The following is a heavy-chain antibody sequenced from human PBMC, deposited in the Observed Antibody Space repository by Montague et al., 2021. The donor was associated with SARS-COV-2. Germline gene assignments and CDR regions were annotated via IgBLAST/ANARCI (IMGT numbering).Heavy chain of an antibody. D-gene: IGHD1-26*01. CDR2: ICKKNK. J-gene: IGHJ4*02. V-gene: IGHV6-1*01. CDR3: ARTSASSDY. Sequence: ICKKNKNYAVSVKSRITINPDTSKNQISLQLNSVTPEDTAVYYCARTSASSDYWGQGTLVTVSS.